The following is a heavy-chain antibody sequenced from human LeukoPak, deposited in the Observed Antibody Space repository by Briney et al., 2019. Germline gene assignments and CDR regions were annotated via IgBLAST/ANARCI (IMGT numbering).Heavy chain of an antibody. CDR1: GFPFSSYY. J-gene: IGHJ4*02. V-gene: IGHV3-23*01. D-gene: IGHD3-22*01. CDR3: AKDHDSSGFPTFDY. CDR2: ISGSGDAT. Sequence: GGSLRLSCAASGFPFSSYYMSWVRQAPGKGPEWVSTISGSGDATYYGDSVKGRLTISRDNSKNTLYLQMNSLRAEDTAMYYCAKDHDSSGFPTFDYWGQGILVTVSS.